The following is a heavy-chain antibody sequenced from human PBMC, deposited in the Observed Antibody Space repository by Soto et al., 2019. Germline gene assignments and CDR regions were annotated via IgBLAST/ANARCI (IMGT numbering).Heavy chain of an antibody. D-gene: IGHD3-22*01. CDR1: GFTFSSYA. J-gene: IGHJ4*02. CDR3: AKVRGLYYDTSGYYFDY. Sequence: PGGSLRLSCAASGFTFSSYAMSWVRQAPGKGLEWVSAISGSGGSTYYADSVKGRFTISRDNSKNTLYLQMNSLRAEDTAVYYCAKVRGLYYDTSGYYFDYWGQGALVTVSS. CDR2: ISGSGGST. V-gene: IGHV3-23*01.